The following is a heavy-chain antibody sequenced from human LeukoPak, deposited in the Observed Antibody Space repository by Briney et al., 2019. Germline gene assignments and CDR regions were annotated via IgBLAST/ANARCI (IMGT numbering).Heavy chain of an antibody. CDR3: GNNWNLDS. CDR1: GFTLSSYA. V-gene: IGHV3-23*01. D-gene: IGHD1-20*01. CDR2: ISGNAGST. J-gene: IGHJ4*02. Sequence: GSLRLSCAASGFTLSSYAMSWVRQAPGKGLEWVSLISGNAGSTYYADSVKGRFTISRDNSKNTLYLQMNSLRAEDTALYYCGNNWNLDSWGQGTLVTVSS.